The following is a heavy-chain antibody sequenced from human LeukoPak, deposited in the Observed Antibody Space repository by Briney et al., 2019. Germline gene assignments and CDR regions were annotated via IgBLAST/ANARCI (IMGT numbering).Heavy chain of an antibody. CDR3: ARDCPYGTAGY. D-gene: IGHD2-8*02. CDR2: ISSSSSYI. J-gene: IGHJ4*02. V-gene: IGHV3-21*01. Sequence: GGSLRLSCAASGFTFSNYNMNWVRQAPGKGLEWVSSISSSSSYIYYADSVKGRFTISRDNTKNSLYLQMNSLRAEDTAVYYCARDCPYGTAGYWGQGTLVTVSS. CDR1: GFTFSNYN.